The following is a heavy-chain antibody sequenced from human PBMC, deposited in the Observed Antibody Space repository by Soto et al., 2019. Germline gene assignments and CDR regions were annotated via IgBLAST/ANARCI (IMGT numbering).Heavy chain of an antibody. J-gene: IGHJ6*02. V-gene: IGHV3-48*02. Sequence: VGSLRLSCAGSGFTFGTYSMNWVRQAAGKGLEWIAYISYDSDTIQYADSVKGRFTISRDSAKNSLYLQMNSLRDEDTAVYYCARLYYDYVWGQGTTVTVSS. D-gene: IGHD3-3*01. CDR2: ISYDSDTI. CDR3: ARLYYDYV. CDR1: GFTFGTYS.